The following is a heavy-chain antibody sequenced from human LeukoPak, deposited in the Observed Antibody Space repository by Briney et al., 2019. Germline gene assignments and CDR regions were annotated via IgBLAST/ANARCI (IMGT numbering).Heavy chain of an antibody. CDR1: GFTFSTYE. CDR3: TKGSHLDV. V-gene: IGHV3-23*01. Sequence: GGSPRLSCAASGFTFSTYEMSWARQAPGMGPEWVSSISESGGRTYYADSVTGRFTISRDNSRSTLYLQMNSLRAEDTAVYYCTKGSHLDVWGQGTMVTVSS. D-gene: IGHD3-3*02. J-gene: IGHJ6*02. CDR2: ISESGGRT.